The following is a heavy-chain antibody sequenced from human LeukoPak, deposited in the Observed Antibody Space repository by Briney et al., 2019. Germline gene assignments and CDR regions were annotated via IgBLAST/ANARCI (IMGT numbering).Heavy chain of an antibody. V-gene: IGHV3-23*01. J-gene: IGHJ4*02. D-gene: IGHD6-19*01. CDR2: ISGSGGST. CDR1: GFTFSRYA. CDR3: AKGGGWYGVDREESY. Sequence: GGSLRLSCAASGFTFSRYAMSWVRQAPGKGLEWVSAISGSGGSTYYADSVKGRFTIPRDNSKNTLYLQMNSLRAEDTAVYYCAKGGGWYGVDREESYWGQGTLVTVSS.